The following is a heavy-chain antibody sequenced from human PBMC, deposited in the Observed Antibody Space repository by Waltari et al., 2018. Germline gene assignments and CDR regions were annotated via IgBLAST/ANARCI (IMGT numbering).Heavy chain of an antibody. J-gene: IGHJ4*02. CDR1: GGTFSRYA. V-gene: IGHV1-69*12. CDR2: IIPIFGTA. CDR3: ASGGEGLSYGSCDY. Sequence: QVQLVQSGAEVKKPGSSVKVSCKASGGTFSRYAISWVRPAPGQGLEWMGGIIPIFGTANYAQKFKGRVTITADESTSTAYMELSSLRSEDTAVYYCASGGEGLSYGSCDYWGQGTLVTVSS. D-gene: IGHD5-18*01.